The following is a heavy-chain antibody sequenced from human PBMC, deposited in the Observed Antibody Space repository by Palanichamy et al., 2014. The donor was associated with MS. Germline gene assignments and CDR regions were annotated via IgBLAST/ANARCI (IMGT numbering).Heavy chain of an antibody. CDR2: ISGYNGNT. Sequence: QVQLVQSGVEVKKPGASVTVSCKASGYTFTDYGISWVRPAPGQGLEWMGWISGYNGNTNYEQKFQGRVTMTKDTSTSTAYMDLRNLRSDDTAVYYCARAPYSTGWYDPPYFDYWGQGTLVTVSS. CDR3: ARAPYSTGWYDPPYFDY. J-gene: IGHJ4*02. D-gene: IGHD6-19*01. CDR1: GYTFTDYG. V-gene: IGHV1-18*04.